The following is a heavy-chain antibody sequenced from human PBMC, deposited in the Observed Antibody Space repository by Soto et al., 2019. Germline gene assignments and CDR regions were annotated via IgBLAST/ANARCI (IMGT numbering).Heavy chain of an antibody. D-gene: IGHD5-18*01. CDR2: ISSSSSYI. Sequence: GGSLRLSCAASGFTFSTYTMSWVRQAPGKGLEWVSSISSSSSYIYYADSVKGRFTISRDNAKNSLYLQMNSLRAEDTAVYYCARDQPGYSYGYGLGYWGQGTLVTVSS. V-gene: IGHV3-21*01. J-gene: IGHJ4*02. CDR3: ARDQPGYSYGYGLGY. CDR1: GFTFSTYT.